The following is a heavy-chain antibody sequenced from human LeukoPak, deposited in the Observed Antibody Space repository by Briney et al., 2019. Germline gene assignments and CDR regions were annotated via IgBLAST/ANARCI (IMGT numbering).Heavy chain of an antibody. J-gene: IGHJ4*02. CDR1: GYSFTSYD. V-gene: IGHV1-8*01. CDR2: MSPKSGHT. CDR3: VGGAPNWGFDY. D-gene: IGHD7-27*01. Sequence: ASVKVSCKPSGYSFTSYDINWVRESTGQDLEWMGWMSPKSGHTGYAQNFQGRVTMTRNTSISTAYMELSSLRSEDTAVYYCVGGAPNWGFDYWGQGTLVTVSS.